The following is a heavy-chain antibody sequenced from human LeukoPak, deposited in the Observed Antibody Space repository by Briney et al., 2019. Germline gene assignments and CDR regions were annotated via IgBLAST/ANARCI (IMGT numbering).Heavy chain of an antibody. CDR3: ASRLYCSNTRCRNFPFAY. J-gene: IGHJ4*02. V-gene: IGHV1-69*13. D-gene: IGHD2-2*01. CDR2: IIPIFGTA. Sequence: SVKVSCKASGYTFTSYGINWVRQAPGQGLEWMGGIIPIFGTANYAQKFQDRVTITADESTSTAYMELSSLRSEDTAIYYCASRLYCSNTRCRNFPFAYWGQGTLVTVSS. CDR1: GYTFTSYG.